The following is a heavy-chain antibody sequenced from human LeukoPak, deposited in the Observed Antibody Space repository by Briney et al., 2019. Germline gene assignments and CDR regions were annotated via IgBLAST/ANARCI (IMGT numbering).Heavy chain of an antibody. Sequence: ASVKVSCKASGYTFTGYYMHWVRQAPGQGLEWMGWINPNSGGTNYAQKFQGRVTMTRDTSISTAYMELSRLRSDDTAVYYCAREMYYYDSSGGNWFDPWGQGTLVTVSS. J-gene: IGHJ5*02. V-gene: IGHV1-2*02. D-gene: IGHD3-22*01. CDR2: INPNSGGT. CDR1: GYTFTGYY. CDR3: AREMYYYDSSGGNWFDP.